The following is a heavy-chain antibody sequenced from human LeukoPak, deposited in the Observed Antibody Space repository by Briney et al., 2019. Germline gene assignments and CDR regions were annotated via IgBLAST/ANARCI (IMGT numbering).Heavy chain of an antibody. V-gene: IGHV3-53*01. D-gene: IGHD3-10*01. J-gene: IGHJ4*02. Sequence: GGSLRLSCAASGFIVSTNYMSWVRQAPGKGLEWVSVIFSGGSTYYADSVKGRFTISRDKSNNTLYLQMNSLRAEDTAVHYCARGPGKASFDYWGQGTLVTVSS. CDR3: ARGPGKASFDY. CDR2: IFSGGST. CDR1: GFIVSTNY.